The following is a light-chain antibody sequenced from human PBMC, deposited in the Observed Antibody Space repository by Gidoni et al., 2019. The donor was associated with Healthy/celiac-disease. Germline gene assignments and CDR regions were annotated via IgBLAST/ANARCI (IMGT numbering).Light chain of an antibody. Sequence: DIQMTQSPSSLSASVGDRVTITCQASQDMRNYLNWYQQKPGKAPKPLIYDASNLETGVPSRFSGSGSGTDFTFPIRSLQPEDIATYYCQQYDNLPRTFGPGTKVDIK. J-gene: IGKJ3*01. V-gene: IGKV1-33*01. CDR3: QQYDNLPRT. CDR1: QDMRNY. CDR2: DAS.